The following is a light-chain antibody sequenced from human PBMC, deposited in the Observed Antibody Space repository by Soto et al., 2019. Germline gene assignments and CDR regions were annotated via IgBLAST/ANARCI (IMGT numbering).Light chain of an antibody. V-gene: IGKV3-15*01. CDR2: GAS. Sequence: EIVMTQSPATLSVSPGERATLSCRASQSVSNNLAWYQKKPGQAPRLLIYGASTRATGIPARFSGGGSGTEFTLTISSLQSEDFAVYYCQQYNKWWTFGQGTRVEI. J-gene: IGKJ1*01. CDR3: QQYNKWWT. CDR1: QSVSNN.